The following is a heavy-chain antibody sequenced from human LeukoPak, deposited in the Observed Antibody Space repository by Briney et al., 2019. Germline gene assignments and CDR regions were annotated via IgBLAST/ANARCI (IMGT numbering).Heavy chain of an antibody. CDR1: GGSISRFY. Sequence: KPSETLSLTCTVSGGSISRFYWSWIRQPPGKGLEWIAYIYYSGSTNYNPSLKSRVTMSVDTSKNQFSLKLSSVTAADTAVYYCARGPEGSGWYLGFDYWGQGTLVTVSS. CDR2: IYYSGST. V-gene: IGHV4-59*01. D-gene: IGHD6-19*01. CDR3: ARGPEGSGWYLGFDY. J-gene: IGHJ4*02.